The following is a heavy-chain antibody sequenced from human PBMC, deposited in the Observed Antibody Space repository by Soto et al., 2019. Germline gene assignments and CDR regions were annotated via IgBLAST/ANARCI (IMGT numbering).Heavy chain of an antibody. CDR1: GFTFSSYS. CDR2: ISSSSSTI. V-gene: IGHV3-48*01. J-gene: IGHJ5*02. Sequence: GGSLRLSCAASGFTFSSYSMNWVRQAPGKGLEWVSYISSSSSTIYYADSVKGRFTISRDNAKNSLYLQMNSLRAEDTAVYYCARDSMTGLNWFDPWGQGTLVTVST. D-gene: IGHD3-9*01. CDR3: ARDSMTGLNWFDP.